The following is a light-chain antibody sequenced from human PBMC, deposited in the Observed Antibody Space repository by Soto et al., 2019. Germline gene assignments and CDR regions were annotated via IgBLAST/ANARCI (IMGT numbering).Light chain of an antibody. CDR2: EVN. J-gene: IGLJ1*01. CDR3: SSYAGINNLGV. CDR1: SSDVGGYKY. Sequence: QSALTQPPSASGSPGQSVTISCTGISSDVGGYKYVSWYQQHPGKAPKLMIFEVNKRPSGVPDRFSGSKSGNTASLTVSGLRAEDEADYYCSSYAGINNLGVFGTGTKVTVL. V-gene: IGLV2-8*01.